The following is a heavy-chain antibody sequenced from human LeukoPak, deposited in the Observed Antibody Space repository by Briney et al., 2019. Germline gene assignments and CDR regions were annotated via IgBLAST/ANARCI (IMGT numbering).Heavy chain of an antibody. Sequence: ASVKVSCKASGYTFSSYYIHWVRQAPGQGLEWMGIINPGGGTANYAQKFQGRVTMTRDTSTSTVYMDLSSLRSEDTAIYYCARGPYYYSDYWGQGTLVTVSS. V-gene: IGHV1-46*01. D-gene: IGHD3-10*01. CDR3: ARGPYYYSDY. CDR2: INPGGGTA. J-gene: IGHJ4*02. CDR1: GYTFSSYY.